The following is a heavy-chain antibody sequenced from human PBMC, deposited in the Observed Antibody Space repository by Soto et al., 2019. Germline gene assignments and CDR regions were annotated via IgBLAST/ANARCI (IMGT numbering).Heavy chain of an antibody. J-gene: IGHJ4*02. V-gene: IGHV1-18*01. CDR3: SESPRGEMATD. CDR1: GYTFRNYA. CDR2: INTYNGNT. D-gene: IGHD5-12*01. Sequence: QVQLVQSGAEVKKPGASVKVSCKASGYTFRNYAVNWVRQAPGQGLEWMGSINTYNGNTNYAQSLQDRVTLTADTFPSPAFIGLRGLRSEDTAVYYCSESPRGEMATDWGQGTLVIVSS.